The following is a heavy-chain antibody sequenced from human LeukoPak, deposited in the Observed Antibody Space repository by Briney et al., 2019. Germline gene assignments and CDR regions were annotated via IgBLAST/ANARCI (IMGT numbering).Heavy chain of an antibody. CDR2: ISGHNGKT. CDR1: GYIFTSHG. J-gene: IGHJ4*02. V-gene: IGHV1-18*01. CDR3: ARSAFNEYYSDY. Sequence: RGASVKVSCKTSGYIFTSHGINWVRQAPGQGLEWMGWISGHNGKTDYGQKLQDRFTMTTDTSTSTVYMELRSLGSDDTAVYFCARSAFNEYYSDYWGQGTLVTVSA.